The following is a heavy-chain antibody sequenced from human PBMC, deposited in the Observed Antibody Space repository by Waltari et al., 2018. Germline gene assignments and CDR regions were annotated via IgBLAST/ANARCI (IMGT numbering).Heavy chain of an antibody. J-gene: IGHJ2*01. V-gene: IGHV3-9*03. CDR3: AKDKGASYAWYFDL. CDR2: ISWNSGSI. CDR1: GFTFDAYA. Sequence: DVQLVESGGGLVQPGRSLRISCAASGFTFDAYAMHWFRQAPGKGVEWVSGISWNSGSIGYADSVKGRFTISRDNAKNSLYLQMNSLRAEDMALYYCAKDKGASYAWYFDLWGRGTLVTVSS. D-gene: IGHD1-26*01.